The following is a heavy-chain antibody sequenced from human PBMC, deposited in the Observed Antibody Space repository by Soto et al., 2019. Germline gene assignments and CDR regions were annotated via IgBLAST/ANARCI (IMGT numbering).Heavy chain of an antibody. V-gene: IGHV1-69*01. CDR3: AKVRYSSPMGYYYGMDG. D-gene: IGHD6-19*01. J-gene: IGHJ6*02. CDR1: RVAFSKFI. Sequence: QAQLEQSGGEVKKPGSSVKVSCKASRVAFSKFIVTWVRQAPGLGLEWVGGIIPIFGTANYAQKFQGRVTITADESTSTSYTEVNNLRSEDTAVYYCAKVRYSSPMGYYYGMDGWGQGTTVTVSS. CDR2: IIPIFGTA.